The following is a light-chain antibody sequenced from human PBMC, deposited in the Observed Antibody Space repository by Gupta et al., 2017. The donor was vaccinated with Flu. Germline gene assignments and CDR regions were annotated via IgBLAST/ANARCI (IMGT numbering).Light chain of an antibody. CDR3: AAWDDSLSVWV. Sequence: QSVLTQPPSASGTPGQRVTISCSGSTSNIGGDYVYWYQQLPRTAPKLLIYRNNKRPSGIPDRFSGSNSGTSASLAISGLRAEDEADYYCAAWDDSLSVWVFGGGTKLTVL. V-gene: IGLV1-47*01. CDR2: RNN. J-gene: IGLJ3*02. CDR1: TSNIGGDY.